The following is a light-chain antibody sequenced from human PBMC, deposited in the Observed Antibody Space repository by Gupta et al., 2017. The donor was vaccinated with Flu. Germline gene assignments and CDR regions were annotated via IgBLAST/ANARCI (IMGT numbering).Light chain of an antibody. CDR3: QQNDSNPLLT. J-gene: IGKJ1*01. V-gene: IGKV1-39*01. CDR1: QRIRNY. Sequence: SSLYASGGDRGTSTCRASQRIRNYLYWYKQKPGEAPKLLVYRASSWQSGVPSRFSGSGDGKDVTLTISSRQQEECAAYFCQQNDSNPLLTFGHGTKVDIK. CDR2: RAS.